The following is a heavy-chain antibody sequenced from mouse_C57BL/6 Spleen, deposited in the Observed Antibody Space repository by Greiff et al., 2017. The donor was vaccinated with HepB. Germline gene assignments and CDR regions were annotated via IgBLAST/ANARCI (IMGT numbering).Heavy chain of an antibody. CDR1: GYTFTDYN. D-gene: IGHD3-1*01. CDR2: INPNNGGT. J-gene: IGHJ3*01. CDR3: ARSGLGFAY. Sequence: EVKLQESGPELVKPGASVKMSCKASGYTFTDYNMHWVKQSHGKSLEWIGYINPNNGGTSYNQKFKGKATLTVNKSSSTAYMERRSLTSEDSAVYYCARSGLGFAYWGQGTLVTVSA. V-gene: IGHV1-22*01.